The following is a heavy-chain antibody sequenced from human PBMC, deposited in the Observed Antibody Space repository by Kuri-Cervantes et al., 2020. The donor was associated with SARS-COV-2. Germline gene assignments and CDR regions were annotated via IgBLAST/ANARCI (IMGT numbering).Heavy chain of an antibody. CDR1: GFAFSSYA. V-gene: IGHV3-23*01. Sequence: GESLKISCAASGFAFSSYAMSWVRQAPGKGLEWVSAISGSGGSTYYADSVKGRFTISRDNSKNTLYLQMNSLRAEDTAVYYCAKRPGSFDYWGQGTLVTVSS. CDR2: ISGSGGST. J-gene: IGHJ4*02. CDR3: AKRPGSFDY. D-gene: IGHD3-10*01.